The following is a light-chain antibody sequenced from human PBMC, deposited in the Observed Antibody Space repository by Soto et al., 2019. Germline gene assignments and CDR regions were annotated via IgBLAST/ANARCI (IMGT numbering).Light chain of an antibody. J-gene: IGKJ4*01. CDR2: WAS. Sequence: DIVMTQSPDSLAVSLGERATINCKSSQTVLYSPNNKNYIAWYQQKPGQPPKLLIYWASTRESGVPARFSGSGSGTDFTLTISSLHAEDVATYYCQQYYNEPTFGGGTKVEIK. CDR3: QQYYNEPT. V-gene: IGKV4-1*01. CDR1: QTVLYSPNNKNY.